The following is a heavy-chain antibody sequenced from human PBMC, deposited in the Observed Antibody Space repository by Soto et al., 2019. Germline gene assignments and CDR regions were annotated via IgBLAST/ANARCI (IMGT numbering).Heavy chain of an antibody. J-gene: IGHJ5*02. CDR1: GYTFTSYG. D-gene: IGHD2-21*01. CDR2: ITSYNGAT. Sequence: QVQLVQSGSEVKKPGASVKVSCKASGYTFTSYGISWVRQAPGQGLEWVGWITSYNGATNYAQNLQGRVTLTADTATSATYVELTSLRSDDTAVYYCTRDGDSGGYWPGPNLDLWGQGTLVTVSS. V-gene: IGHV1-18*01. CDR3: TRDGDSGGYWPGPNLDL.